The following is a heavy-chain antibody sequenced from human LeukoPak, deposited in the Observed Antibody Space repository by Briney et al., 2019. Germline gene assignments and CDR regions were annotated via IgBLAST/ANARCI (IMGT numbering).Heavy chain of an antibody. CDR1: GFTFSSYG. CDR2: ISYDGSNK. CDR3: AKDRDYGDYAFDAFDI. D-gene: IGHD4-17*01. Sequence: GGSLRLSCAASGFTFSSYGMHWVRQAPGKGLEWVAVISYDGSNKYYADSVKGRFTISRDNSKNTLYLQMNSLRAEDTAVYYCAKDRDYGDYAFDAFDIWGQGTMVTVSS. J-gene: IGHJ3*02. V-gene: IGHV3-30*18.